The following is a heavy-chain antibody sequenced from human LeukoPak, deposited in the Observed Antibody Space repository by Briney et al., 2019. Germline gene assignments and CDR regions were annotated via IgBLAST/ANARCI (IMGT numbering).Heavy chain of an antibody. Sequence: HPGGSLRLSCAASGFTFSSYAMHWVRQAPGKGLEWVAVISYDGSNKYYADSVKGRFTISRDNSKNTLYLQMNSLRAEDTAVYYCAKGDGVGWASSEYFDYWGQGTLVTVSS. J-gene: IGHJ4*02. CDR2: ISYDGSNK. D-gene: IGHD6-19*01. CDR3: AKGDGVGWASSEYFDY. V-gene: IGHV3-30-3*01. CDR1: GFTFSSYA.